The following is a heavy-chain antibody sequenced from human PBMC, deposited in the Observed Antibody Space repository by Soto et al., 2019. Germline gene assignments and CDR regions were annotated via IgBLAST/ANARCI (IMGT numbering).Heavy chain of an antibody. J-gene: IGHJ2*01. D-gene: IGHD5-18*01. CDR2: IYYSGGT. V-gene: IGHV4-31*01. Sequence: QVQLQESGPRLVKPSQTLSLTCTVSGGSSNNDGYSWNWFRQYPGKGLEWIGYIYYSGGTYYNLSVKSSDSMSMNTSNNHSSLNLNSVTAADTAVYYCARGPVDTAMKDWYFDLWGRISLVTVSA. CDR3: ARGPVDTAMKDWYFDL. CDR1: GGSSNNDGYS.